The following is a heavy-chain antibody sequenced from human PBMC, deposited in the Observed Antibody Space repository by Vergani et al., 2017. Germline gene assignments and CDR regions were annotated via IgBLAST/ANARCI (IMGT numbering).Heavy chain of an antibody. J-gene: IGHJ5*02. CDR2: IIPIFGTA. CDR3: ARGERQRYGGSVTPHNWFDH. Sequence: QVQVVQSGAEVKKPGSSVKVSCKASGGTFSSYAISWVRQAPGQGLEWMGGIIPIFGTANYAQKFQGRVTITADESTSTAYMELSSLRSEDTAVYYCARGERQRYGGSVTPHNWFDHWGQGTLVTVSS. CDR1: GGTFSSYA. V-gene: IGHV1-69*01. D-gene: IGHD5-12*01.